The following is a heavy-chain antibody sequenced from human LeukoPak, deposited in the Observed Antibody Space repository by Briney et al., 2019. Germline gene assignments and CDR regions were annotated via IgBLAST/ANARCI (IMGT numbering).Heavy chain of an antibody. CDR1: GYTFTSYD. J-gene: IGHJ4*02. V-gene: IGHV1-8*01. CDR2: MNHNRGNT. D-gene: IGHD2-8*01. CDR3: ARGRDIVLMVYASPSRYFDY. Sequence: ASVKVSCKASGYTFTSYDINWVRQATGQGLEWMGWMNHNRGNTGYAQKFQGRVTMTRNTSISTAYMELSSLRSEDTAVYYCARGRDIVLMVYASPSRYFDYWGQGTLVTVSS.